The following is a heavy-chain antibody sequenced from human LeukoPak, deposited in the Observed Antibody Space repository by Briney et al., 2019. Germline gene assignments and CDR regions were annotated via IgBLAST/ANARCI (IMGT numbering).Heavy chain of an antibody. Sequence: GGSLRLSCAASGFTFSSSEMNWVRQAPGKGLEWVSYISSSGSTIYYADSVKGRFTISRDNAKNSLYPQMNSLRAEDTAVYYCARKSRGYSYGAYYGMDVWGQGTTVTVSS. CDR1: GFTFSSSE. V-gene: IGHV3-48*03. D-gene: IGHD5-18*01. CDR2: ISSSGSTI. J-gene: IGHJ6*02. CDR3: ARKSRGYSYGAYYGMDV.